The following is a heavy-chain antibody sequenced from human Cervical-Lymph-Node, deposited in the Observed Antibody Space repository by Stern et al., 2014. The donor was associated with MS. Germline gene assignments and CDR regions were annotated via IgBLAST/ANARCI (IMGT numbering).Heavy chain of an antibody. J-gene: IGHJ1*01. Sequence: QVQLVQSGGGVVQPGRSLRLSCAASGFTFSSSGMHWVRQAPGKGLAWLAIIWYDGSNRYYADSVKGRFTISRDNSKNTLYLQMNSRRAEDTAVYYCAREGGNTAEYFQHWGQGTLVTVSS. CDR3: AREGGNTAEYFQH. D-gene: IGHD4-23*01. CDR1: GFTFSSSG. V-gene: IGHV3-33*01. CDR2: IWYDGSNR.